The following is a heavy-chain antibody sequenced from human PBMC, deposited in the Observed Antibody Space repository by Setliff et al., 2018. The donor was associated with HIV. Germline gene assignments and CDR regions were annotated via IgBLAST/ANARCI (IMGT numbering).Heavy chain of an antibody. CDR3: ASGAGYYGSGSSLPLGY. Sequence: SETLSLTCAVYGGSFSGDYWSWIRQPPGKGLEWIGEINHSGSTNYNPSLKSRVTIAVDTSKNQFSLKLNSVTAADTAVYYCASGAGYYGSGSSLPLGYWVPGTLVTVSS. CDR2: INHSGST. D-gene: IGHD3-10*01. J-gene: IGHJ4*02. CDR1: GGSFSGDY. V-gene: IGHV4-34*01.